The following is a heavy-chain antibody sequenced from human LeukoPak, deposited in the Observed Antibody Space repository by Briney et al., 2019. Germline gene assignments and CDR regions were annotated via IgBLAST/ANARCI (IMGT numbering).Heavy chain of an antibody. J-gene: IGHJ4*02. Sequence: GGSLRLSCAASRFTFSSYGMAWVRQAPGKGLEWFSSIGGGGTNTYYADSVKGRFTISRDNSKNTLYLQMSSLRAEDTAVYYCARRTHRIQLWEYYFDYWGQGTLVTVSS. CDR3: ARRTHRIQLWEYYFDY. V-gene: IGHV3-23*01. D-gene: IGHD5-18*01. CDR1: RFTFSSYG. CDR2: IGGGGTNT.